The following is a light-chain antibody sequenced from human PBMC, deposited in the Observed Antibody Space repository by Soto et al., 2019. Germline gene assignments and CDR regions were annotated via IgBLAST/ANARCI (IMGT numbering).Light chain of an antibody. CDR3: QKYYSLPFT. CDR1: QAIRNN. Sequence: DIQMTQSPLSLSASAGDKVTITCRASQAIRNNLAWYQQKPGKVPTLLIYAASTLQSGVPSRFSGSGSGTYCTLTISSLQPEDVAAYCCQKYYSLPFTFGPGTKVEIK. CDR2: AAS. J-gene: IGKJ3*01. V-gene: IGKV1-27*01.